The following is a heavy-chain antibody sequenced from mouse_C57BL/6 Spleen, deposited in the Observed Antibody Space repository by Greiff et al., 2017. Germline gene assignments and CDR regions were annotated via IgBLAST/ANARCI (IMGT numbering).Heavy chain of an antibody. CDR1: GYTFTSYW. J-gene: IGHJ3*01. D-gene: IGHD1-1*01. V-gene: IGHV1-7*01. CDR3: ARFGYYYGSSPWFAY. Sequence: QVQLQQSGAELAKPGASVKLSCKASGYTFTSYWMHWVQQRPGQGLEWIGYINPSSGYSKYNQTFTDKATLTADKSSSTAYMQLSSMTYEDSAVYYWARFGYYYGSSPWFAYWGQGTLVTVSA. CDR2: INPSSGYS.